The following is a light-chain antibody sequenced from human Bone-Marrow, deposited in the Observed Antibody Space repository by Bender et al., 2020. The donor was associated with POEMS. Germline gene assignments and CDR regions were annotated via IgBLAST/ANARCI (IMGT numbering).Light chain of an antibody. CDR1: NIGSKS. CDR3: QAWDISSVV. CDR2: DDS. J-gene: IGLJ2*01. V-gene: IGLV3-21*02. Sequence: SYVLTQPPSVSVAPGQTATITCGGNNIGSKSAHWYQQKPGQAPVLVVYDDSDRRSGIPGRFSGSNSGITATLTISGTQAVDEADYYCQAWDISSVVFGGGTKLTVL.